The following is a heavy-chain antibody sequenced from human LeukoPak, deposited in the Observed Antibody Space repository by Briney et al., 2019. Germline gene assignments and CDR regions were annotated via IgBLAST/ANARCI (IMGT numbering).Heavy chain of an antibody. Sequence: GGSLRLSCAASGFTFSSYAMSWVRQAPGKGLEWVSAISGSGGSTYYADSVKGRFTISRDNSKNTLYLQMNSLRAEDTAVYFCAKIGVAEYSFDYWGQGTLVTVSS. CDR3: AKIGVAEYSFDY. CDR2: ISGSGGST. J-gene: IGHJ4*02. D-gene: IGHD2/OR15-2a*01. CDR1: GFTFSSYA. V-gene: IGHV3-23*01.